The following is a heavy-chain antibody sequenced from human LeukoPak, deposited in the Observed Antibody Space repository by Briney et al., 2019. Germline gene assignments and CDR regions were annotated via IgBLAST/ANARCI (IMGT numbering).Heavy chain of an antibody. Sequence: GGSLRLSCAASGFTFSSYSMNWVRQAPGKGLVWVSRINSDGSSTSYADSVKGRFTISRDNAKNTLYLQMNSLRAEDTAVYYCARDGAVVTPGLYYYYYMDVWGKGTTVTVSS. J-gene: IGHJ6*03. CDR2: INSDGSST. CDR1: GFTFSSYS. CDR3: ARDGAVVTPGLYYYYYMDV. V-gene: IGHV3-74*01. D-gene: IGHD4-23*01.